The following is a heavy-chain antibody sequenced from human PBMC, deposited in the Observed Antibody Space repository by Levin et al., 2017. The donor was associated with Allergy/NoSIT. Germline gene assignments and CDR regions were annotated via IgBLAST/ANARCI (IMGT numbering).Heavy chain of an antibody. J-gene: IGHJ4*02. V-gene: IGHV1-18*01. CDR3: AREAYSSVWNTTRYLDC. CDR1: GYTFGNYG. Sequence: GESLKISCKASGYTFGNYGITWVRQAPGQGLEWMGWISTYNGNTNYAQKFQGRVIMTTDTSTSTAYMELRSLRSDDTAVYYCAREAYSSVWNTTRYLDCWGQGTLVTVSS. CDR2: ISTYNGNT. D-gene: IGHD6-19*01.